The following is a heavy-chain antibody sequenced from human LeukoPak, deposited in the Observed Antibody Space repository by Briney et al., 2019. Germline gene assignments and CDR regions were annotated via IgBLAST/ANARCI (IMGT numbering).Heavy chain of an antibody. CDR1: GFTVSSNY. CDR2: IYSGGST. D-gene: IGHD6-19*01. J-gene: IGHJ5*02. Sequence: GGSLRLSCAASGFTVSSNYMSWVRQAPGKGLEWVSVIYSGGSTYYADSVKGRFTISRDNSKNTLYLQMNSLRAEDTAVYYCAKTYSSGWYSNNWFDPWGQGTLVTVSS. CDR3: AKTYSSGWYSNNWFDP. V-gene: IGHV3-53*01.